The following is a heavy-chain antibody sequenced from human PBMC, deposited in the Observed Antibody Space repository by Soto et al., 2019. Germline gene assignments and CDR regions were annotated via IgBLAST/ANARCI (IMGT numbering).Heavy chain of an antibody. J-gene: IGHJ4*02. V-gene: IGHV1-2*04. Sequence: ASVKVSCKASGYTFTGYYMHWVRQAPGQGLEWMGWINPNSGGTNYAQKFQGWVTMTRDTSISTAYMELSRLRSDDTAVYYCAREEGYCSSTSCYEFLWWGQGTLVTVSS. CDR3: AREEGYCSSTSCYEFLW. CDR1: GYTFTGYY. D-gene: IGHD2-2*01. CDR2: INPNSGGT.